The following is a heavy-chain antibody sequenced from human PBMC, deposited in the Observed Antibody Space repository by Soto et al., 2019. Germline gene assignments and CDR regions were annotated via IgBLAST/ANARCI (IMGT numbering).Heavy chain of an antibody. D-gene: IGHD1-26*01. CDR3: ARKTLGGASYVSGDY. CDR2: IWYDGNTN. J-gene: IGHJ4*01. Sequence: QVQLVESGGGVVQPGRSLRLSCEASGFLFNNYGMHWVRQAPGKGLEWVAVIWYDGNTNYYADSVKGRFTIYRDNSKKTLYLQMNSLRAGDTAVYYCARKTLGGASYVSGDYWGHGTLGTVS. CDR1: GFLFNNYG. V-gene: IGHV3-33*01.